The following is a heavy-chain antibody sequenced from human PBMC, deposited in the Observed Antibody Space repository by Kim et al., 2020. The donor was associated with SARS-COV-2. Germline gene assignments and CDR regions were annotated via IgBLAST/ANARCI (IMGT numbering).Heavy chain of an antibody. CDR2: ISGSGGST. CDR3: AKPRVRLSSWSNDY. CDR1: GFTFSSYA. J-gene: IGHJ4*02. D-gene: IGHD6-13*01. Sequence: GGSLRLSCAASGFTFSSYAMSWVRQAPGKGLEWVSAISGSGGSTYYADSVKGRFTISRDNSKNTLYLQMNSLRAEDTAVYYCAKPRVRLSSWSNDYWGQGTLVTVSS. V-gene: IGHV3-23*01.